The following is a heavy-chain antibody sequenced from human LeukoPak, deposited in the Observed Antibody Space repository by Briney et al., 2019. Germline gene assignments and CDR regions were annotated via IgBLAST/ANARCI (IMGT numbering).Heavy chain of an antibody. CDR2: IYSTGNT. V-gene: IGHV4-4*07. J-gene: IGHJ3*02. CDR1: GVSISTCY. CDR3: ARERGNLRGDAFDI. D-gene: IGHD1-26*01. Sequence: SETLSLTCTVSGVSISTCYWTWIRQPAGRGLEWIGRIYSTGNTNYNPSLEGRVTMSIDTSKNQFSLKLTSVTAADTAVYYCARERGNLRGDAFDIWGQGTMVTVSS.